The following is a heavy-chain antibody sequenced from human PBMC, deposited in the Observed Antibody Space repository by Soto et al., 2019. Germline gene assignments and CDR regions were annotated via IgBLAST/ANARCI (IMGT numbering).Heavy chain of an antibody. J-gene: IGHJ6*02. CDR1: GGTFSSYA. D-gene: IGHD3-22*01. V-gene: IGHV1-8*02. Sequence: ASVKVSCKASGGTFSSYAINWVRQATGQGLEWMGWANPNSGNTGYAQKFQGRVTMTRNTSISTAYMELSSLRSEDTAVYYCAREAMIVVVPRRMDVCGQGTTVTVSS. CDR3: AREAMIVVVPRRMDV. CDR2: ANPNSGNT.